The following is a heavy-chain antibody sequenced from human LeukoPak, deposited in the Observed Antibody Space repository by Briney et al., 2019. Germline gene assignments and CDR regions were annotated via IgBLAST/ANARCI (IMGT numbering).Heavy chain of an antibody. CDR3: PIDLFSCSSTSCYVY. CDR1: GFTFSSSW. V-gene: IGHV3-7*01. Sequence: PGGSLRLSCAASGFTFSSSWMSWVRQAPGKGLEWVANIIQDGSAQYYVDSVKGRFTISRDNADNSLYLQMNSLRAEDTAVYYCPIDLFSCSSTSCYVYWGRGTLVTVSS. CDR2: IIQDGSAQ. J-gene: IGHJ4*02. D-gene: IGHD2-2*01.